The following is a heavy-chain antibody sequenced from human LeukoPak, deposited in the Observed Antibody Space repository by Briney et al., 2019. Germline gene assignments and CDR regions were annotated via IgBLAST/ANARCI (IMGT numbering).Heavy chain of an antibody. CDR1: GGSISSSLYH. D-gene: IGHD1-1*01. Sequence: SETLSLTCSVSGGSISSSLYHWGWLRQPPGKGLESIGNVFHSGNTYSSPSLQGRVAFSVDTSKNQFSRKLTSVTATDTAVYYCARQIVGTSWNYYYSYIDVWGKGTSVSVSS. CDR2: VFHSGNT. J-gene: IGHJ6*03. V-gene: IGHV4-39*01. CDR3: ARQIVGTSWNYYYSYIDV.